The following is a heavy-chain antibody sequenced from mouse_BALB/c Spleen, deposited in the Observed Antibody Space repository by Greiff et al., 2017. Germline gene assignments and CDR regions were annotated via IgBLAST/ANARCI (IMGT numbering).Heavy chain of an antibody. D-gene: IGHD1-1*01. CDR3: ARDGNYYGSKAMDY. V-gene: IGHV1S132*01. J-gene: IGHJ4*01. Sequence: VQLQESGAELVKPGASVKLSCKTSGYTFTSYWIQWVKQRPGQGLGWIGEIFPGTGTTYYNEKFKGKATLTIDTSSSTAYMQLSSLTSEDSAVYFCARDGNYYGSKAMDYWGQGTSVTVSS. CDR2: IFPGTGTT. CDR1: GYTFTSYW.